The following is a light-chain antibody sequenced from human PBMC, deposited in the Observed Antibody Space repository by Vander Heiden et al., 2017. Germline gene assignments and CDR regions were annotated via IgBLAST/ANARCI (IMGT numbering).Light chain of an antibody. CDR1: QSVSSSY. CDR2: GAS. J-gene: IGKJ2*01. V-gene: IGKV3-20*01. Sequence: EIVLTQSPGTLSLSPGERATLSCRASQSVSSSYLAWYRQKPGRAPRLLVYGASSRATGIPDRFSGSGSGTDFTLTISRLEPEDFAVYYCQQYGSSPQYTFGQGTKLEIK. CDR3: QQYGSSPQYT.